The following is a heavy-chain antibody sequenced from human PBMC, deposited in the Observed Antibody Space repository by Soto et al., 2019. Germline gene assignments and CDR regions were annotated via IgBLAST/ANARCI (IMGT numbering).Heavy chain of an antibody. D-gene: IGHD2-2*01. CDR3: VRDQKYFRVNGNWFDS. Sequence: ASVKVSCKASGYTSVDYGMSCVLQAPGEGLEWMGWVSGNNGVSNPAPKVQGRITMTLDTSTGVSYMALRSLRSDDTAIYYCVRDQKYFRVNGNWFDSWGQGTLVTVSS. V-gene: IGHV1-18*04. CDR2: VSGNNGVS. CDR1: GYTSVDYG. J-gene: IGHJ5*01.